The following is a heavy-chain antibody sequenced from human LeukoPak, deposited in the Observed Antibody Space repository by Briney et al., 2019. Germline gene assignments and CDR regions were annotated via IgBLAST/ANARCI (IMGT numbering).Heavy chain of an antibody. J-gene: IGHJ5*02. V-gene: IGHV4-39*07. CDR1: GGSISSSSYY. D-gene: IGHD4-17*01. CDR2: IYYSGST. Sequence: PSETLTLTCTVSGGSISSSSYYWGWIRQPPGKGLEWIGSIYYSGSTHYNPSLESRVTISVDTSKNQFSLKLASLTAADTAVYFCARSRGGFGDYGSWFDPWGQGTLVTVSS. CDR3: ARSRGGFGDYGSWFDP.